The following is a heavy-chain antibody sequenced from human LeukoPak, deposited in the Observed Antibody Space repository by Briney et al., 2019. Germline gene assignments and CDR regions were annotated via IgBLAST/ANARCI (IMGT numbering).Heavy chain of an antibody. CDR3: ARSRGKKGTPFYN. V-gene: IGHV4-4*09. Sequence: SETLSLTCTVSGGSISTYYWSWIRQPPGKGLEWIGYIYTSGSTDYNPSLKSRVTISLDTSNNQFSLNLNSVTAADTAVYYCARSRGKKGTPFYNWGQGILVTVSP. D-gene: IGHD3-16*01. J-gene: IGHJ4*02. CDR2: IYTSGST. CDR1: GGSISTYY.